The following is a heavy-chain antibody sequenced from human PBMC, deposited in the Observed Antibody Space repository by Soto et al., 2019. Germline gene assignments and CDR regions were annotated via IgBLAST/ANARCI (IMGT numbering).Heavy chain of an antibody. CDR3: ATLTWRDLGGNWYYYGMDV. CDR2: ISGSGGITT. CDR1: GFTFSSYA. V-gene: IGHV3-23*01. Sequence: PGGSLRLSCAASGFTFSSYAMGWVRQAPGKGLEWVSIISGSGGITTYYADSVKGRFTISRDDSKNTLYLHMDSLRAEDTAVYYCATLTWRDLGGNWYYYGMDVWGKGTRSPSPQ. J-gene: IGHJ6*04. D-gene: IGHD2-21*01.